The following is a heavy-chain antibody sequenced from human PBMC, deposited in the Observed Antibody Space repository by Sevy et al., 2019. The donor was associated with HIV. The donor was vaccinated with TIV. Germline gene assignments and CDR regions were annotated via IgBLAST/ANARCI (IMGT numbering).Heavy chain of an antibody. V-gene: IGHV3-23*01. CDR2: ISGSGGST. CDR1: GFTFSSYA. J-gene: IGHJ4*02. D-gene: IGHD3-22*01. Sequence: GVSLRLSCAASGFTFSSYAMSWVRQAPGKGLEWVSAISGSGGSTYYADSVKGRFTISRDNSKNTLYLQMNSLRAEDTAVYYCAKDPYYYDSSGYYGYWGQGTLVTVSS. CDR3: AKDPYYYDSSGYYGY.